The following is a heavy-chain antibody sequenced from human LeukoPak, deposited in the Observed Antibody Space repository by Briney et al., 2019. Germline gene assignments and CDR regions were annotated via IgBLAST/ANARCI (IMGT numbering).Heavy chain of an antibody. J-gene: IGHJ4*02. CDR2: IIPIFGTA. CDR3: ASSEDSSGWNAFDY. D-gene: IGHD6-19*01. V-gene: IGHV1-69*05. Sequence: GASVKVSCKASGGTFCSYAISWVRQAPGQGLEWMGGIIPIFGTANYAQKFQGRVTITTDESTSTAYMELSSLRSEDTAVSYCASSEDSSGWNAFDYWGQGTLVTVSS. CDR1: GGTFCSYA.